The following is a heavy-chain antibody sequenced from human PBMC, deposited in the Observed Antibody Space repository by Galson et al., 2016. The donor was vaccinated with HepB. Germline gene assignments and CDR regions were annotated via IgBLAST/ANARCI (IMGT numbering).Heavy chain of an antibody. V-gene: IGHV4-59*08. CDR2: IYYSGST. D-gene: IGHD2-15*01. J-gene: IGHJ3*02. CDR3: ARRRGGDAFDI. Sequence: SETLSLTCAVSGGSFSGYFWNWIRQSPGKGLEWIGYIYYSGSTNYNPSLKSRVTISVDTSKNQFSLKLSSVTAADTAVYYCARRRGGDAFDIWGQGTMVTVSS. CDR1: GGSFSGYF.